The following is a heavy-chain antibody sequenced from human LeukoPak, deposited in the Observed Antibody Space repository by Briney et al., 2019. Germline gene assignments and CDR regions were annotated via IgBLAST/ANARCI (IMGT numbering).Heavy chain of an antibody. CDR3: AKDLGRYYGDYPDHNEGGSYYYYGMDV. CDR1: GFTFSSYG. Sequence: QSGGSLRLSCAASGFTFSSYGMHWVRQAPGKGLEWVAVISYDGSNKYYADSVKGRFTISRDNSKNTLYLQMNSLRAEDTAVYYCAKDLGRYYGDYPDHNEGGSYYYYGMDVWGQGTTVTVSS. D-gene: IGHD4-17*01. CDR2: ISYDGSNK. J-gene: IGHJ6*02. V-gene: IGHV3-30*18.